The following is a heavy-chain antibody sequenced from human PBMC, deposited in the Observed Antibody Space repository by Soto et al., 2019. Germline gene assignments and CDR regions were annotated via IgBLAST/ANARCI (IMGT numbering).Heavy chain of an antibody. J-gene: IGHJ3*02. V-gene: IGHV3-33*01. CDR1: GFTFSNYG. CDR3: ARRYSGYDFEGDAFDI. D-gene: IGHD5-12*01. Sequence: QVQLVESGGGVVQPGRSLRLSCAASGFTFSNYGMHWVRQAPGKGLEWVAVIWYDGSNKYYADSVKGRFTISRDNSKNTLYMQMNSLRAEDTGVYDCARRYSGYDFEGDAFDIWGQGTMVTVSS. CDR2: IWYDGSNK.